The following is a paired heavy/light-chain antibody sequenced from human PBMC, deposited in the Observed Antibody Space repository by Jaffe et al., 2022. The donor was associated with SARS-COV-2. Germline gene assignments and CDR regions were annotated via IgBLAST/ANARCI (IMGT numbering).Light chain of an antibody. Sequence: DVVMTQSPLSLPVTLGQPASISCRSSQSLVYSDGNTYLNWFQQRPGQSPRRLIYKVSNRDSGVPDRFSGSGSGTDFTLKISRVEAEDVGVYYCMQGTHWPPGNTFGQGTKLEIK. V-gene: IGKV2-30*01. J-gene: IGKJ2*01. CDR2: KVS. CDR3: MQGTHWPPGNT. CDR1: QSLVYSDGNTY.
Heavy chain of an antibody. D-gene: IGHD7-27*01. CDR1: GFTFDDYA. CDR2: ISWNSGSI. CDR3: AKGAGVTGGFADDAFDI. Sequence: EVQLVESGGGLVQPGRSLRLSCAASGFTFDDYAMHWVRQAPGKGLEWVSGISWNSGSIGYADSVKGRFTISRDNAKNSLYLQMNSLRAEDTALYYCAKGAGVTGGFADDAFDIWGQGTMVTVSS. V-gene: IGHV3-9*01. J-gene: IGHJ3*02.